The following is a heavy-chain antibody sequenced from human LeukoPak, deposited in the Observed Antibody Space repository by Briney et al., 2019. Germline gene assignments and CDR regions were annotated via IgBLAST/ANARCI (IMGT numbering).Heavy chain of an antibody. CDR3: ARRGWLVNFDY. J-gene: IGHJ4*02. V-gene: IGHV3-23*01. Sequence: GGSLRLSCAASGFTFSNNAMSWVRQAPGKGLEWVSSINSSGDNTHYADSVKGRFTISRDNSKDTLYLQMNTLRAEDTAIYYCARRGWLVNFDYWGQGTLVTVSS. D-gene: IGHD6-19*01. CDR2: INSSGDNT. CDR1: GFTFSNNA.